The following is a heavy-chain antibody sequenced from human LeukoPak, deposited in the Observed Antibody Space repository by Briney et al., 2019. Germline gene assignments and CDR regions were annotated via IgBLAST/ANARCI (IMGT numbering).Heavy chain of an antibody. V-gene: IGHV1-2*02. CDR3: ARDRDSRSWSYYSYYLDV. Sequence: ASVKVSCKASGYTFTCYAMHWVRQAPGQGLEWMGWINPNNGGTNYAQKFQGRVTMTRDTSTSTAYMELSRLRSDDTAVYYCARDRDSRSWSYYSYYLDVWGKGTMVTVSS. CDR1: GYTFTCYA. D-gene: IGHD6-13*01. CDR2: INPNNGGT. J-gene: IGHJ6*03.